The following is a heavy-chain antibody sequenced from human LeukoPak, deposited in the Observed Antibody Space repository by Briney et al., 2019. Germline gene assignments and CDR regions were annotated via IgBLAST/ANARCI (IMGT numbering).Heavy chain of an antibody. V-gene: IGHV4-39*01. CDR1: GGSISSSTYY. D-gene: IGHD6-13*01. CDR2: IFYSGNT. CDR3: ARLGPGYSSTWSNDAFAI. Sequence: SETLSLTCTVSGGSISSSTYYWGWIPQPPGKGLEWIGNIFYSGNTYYYPSLKSRVTISVDTSKNQFSLKLNSVTAADTAVYYCARLGPGYSSTWSNDAFAIWGQGTVVTVSS. J-gene: IGHJ3*02.